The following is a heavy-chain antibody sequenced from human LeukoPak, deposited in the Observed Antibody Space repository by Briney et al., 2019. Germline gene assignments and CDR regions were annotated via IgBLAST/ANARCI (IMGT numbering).Heavy chain of an antibody. V-gene: IGHV3-23*01. Sequence: QPGGSLRLSCAASGFTFNSYAMYWVRQAPGKGLEWISGIFGSGGSPHYADSVKGRFTISRGNSQEIVYLQLDSLRVEDTALYYCGKTTVGYSSGRYPGWPVDYWGQGALVTVSS. D-gene: IGHD2-15*01. J-gene: IGHJ4*02. CDR1: GFTFNSYA. CDR2: IFGSGGSP. CDR3: GKTTVGYSSGRYPGWPVDY.